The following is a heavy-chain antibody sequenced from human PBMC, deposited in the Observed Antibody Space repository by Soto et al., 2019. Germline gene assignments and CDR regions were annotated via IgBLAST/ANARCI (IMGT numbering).Heavy chain of an antibody. Sequence: SETLSLTCTVSGGSISSSSYYWGWLRQSPGKGLEWIGSFYHSGSTYYNPSLKSRVTISVDRSKNQFSLKLSSVTAADTAVYYCARDRYFDWLSGGYYYYGMDVWGRGTTVT. D-gene: IGHD3-9*01. V-gene: IGHV4-39*07. CDR1: GGSISSSSYY. CDR3: ARDRYFDWLSGGYYYYGMDV. CDR2: FYHSGST. J-gene: IGHJ6*02.